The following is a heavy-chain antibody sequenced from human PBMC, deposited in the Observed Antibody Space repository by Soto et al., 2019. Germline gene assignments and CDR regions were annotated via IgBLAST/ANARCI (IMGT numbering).Heavy chain of an antibody. CDR1: GGTFSSYA. D-gene: IGHD1-1*01. CDR2: IIALFGTV. J-gene: IGHJ6*02. V-gene: IGHV1-69*01. Sequence: QVQLVQSGAEVKKPGSSVKVSCRASGGTFSSYAISWVRQAPGQGLEWMGGIIALFGTVGFAQKFQGRVTVTADESMTTAYMDLTSLRFDDTALYYCASLPVDTTLVSFDYYSMEVWGQGTTVTVSS. CDR3: ASLPVDTTLVSFDYYSMEV.